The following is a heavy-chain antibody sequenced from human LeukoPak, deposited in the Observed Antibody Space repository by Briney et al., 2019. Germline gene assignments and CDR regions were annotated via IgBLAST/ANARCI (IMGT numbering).Heavy chain of an antibody. D-gene: IGHD3-9*01. J-gene: IGHJ4*02. CDR1: GFTFSNYG. CDR2: ISYDGSNK. V-gene: IGHV3-30*18. CDR3: ANPRYDW. Sequence: PGRSLRLSCAASGFTFSNYGMHWVRQAPGKGLEWVAVISYDGSNKYYADSVKGRFTISRDKSKNTLYLQMNSLRAEDTAIYYCANPRYDWWGQGTLVTVSS.